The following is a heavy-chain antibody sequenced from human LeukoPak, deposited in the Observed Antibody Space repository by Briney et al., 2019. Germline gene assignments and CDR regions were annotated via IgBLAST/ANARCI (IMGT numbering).Heavy chain of an antibody. CDR2: VYTGGST. J-gene: IGHJ6*03. CDR3: AREYSYGYYYYYYMDV. CDR1: GASISSGNDY. Sequence: SETLSLTCTVSGASISSGNDYWSWIRQPAGKGLEWIGRVYTGGSTNYNPSLKSRATMSVDTSKNQFSLKLSSVTAADTAVYYCAREYSYGYYYYYYMDVWGKGTTVTISS. D-gene: IGHD5-18*01. V-gene: IGHV4-61*02.